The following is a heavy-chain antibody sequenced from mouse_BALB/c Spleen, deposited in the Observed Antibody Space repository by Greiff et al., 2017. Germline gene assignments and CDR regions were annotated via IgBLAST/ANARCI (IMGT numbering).Heavy chain of an antibody. V-gene: IGHV2-6-4*01. CDR2: IWGGGST. Sequence: VQLVESGPGLVAPSQSLSITCTVSGFSLSRYSVHWVRQPPGKGLEWLGMIWGGGSTDYNSALNSRLSISKDNSKSQVFLKMNSLQTDDTAMYYCARNLRGGSGYAWFAYWGQGTLVTVSA. D-gene: IGHD3-1*01. CDR1: GFSLSRYS. CDR3: ARNLRGGSGYAWFAY. J-gene: IGHJ3*01.